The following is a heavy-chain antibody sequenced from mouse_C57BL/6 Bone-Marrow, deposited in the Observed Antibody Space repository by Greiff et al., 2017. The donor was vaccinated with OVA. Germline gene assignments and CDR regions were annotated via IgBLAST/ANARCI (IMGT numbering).Heavy chain of an antibody. D-gene: IGHD1-1*01. V-gene: IGHV1-74*01. Sequence: VKLQQPGAELVKPGASVKVSCKASGYTFTSYWMHWVKQRPGQGLEWIGRIHPSDSDTNYNQKFKGKATLTVDKSSSTAYMQLSSLTSEDSAVYYCAMATTVVAKRGYFDYWGQGTTLTVSS. J-gene: IGHJ2*01. CDR1: GYTFTSYW. CDR3: AMATTVVAKRGYFDY. CDR2: IHPSDSDT.